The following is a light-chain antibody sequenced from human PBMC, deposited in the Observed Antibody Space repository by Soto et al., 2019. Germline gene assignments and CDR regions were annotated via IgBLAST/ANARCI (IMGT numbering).Light chain of an antibody. J-gene: IGKJ5*01. CDR2: AAS. V-gene: IGKV1-39*01. CDR3: QQSYSTPSIT. Sequence: DIQMTQSPSSLSASVGDRVTITCRASQSISSYLNWYQQKPGKAPKLLIYAASSLQSGVPSRFSGSGSGTDFTLTISSLQPEDFATYYCQQSYSTPSITSGQGTRLEI. CDR1: QSISSY.